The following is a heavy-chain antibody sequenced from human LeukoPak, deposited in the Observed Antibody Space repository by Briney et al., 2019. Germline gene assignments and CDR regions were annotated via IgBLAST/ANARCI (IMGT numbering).Heavy chain of an antibody. CDR1: GFTFSDNY. V-gene: IGHV3-11*04. CDR3: ARDYGGSSPFDY. D-gene: IGHD4-23*01. Sequence: GGSLRLSCAASGFTFSDNYMSWIRQAPGKGLEWVSYISSSGNTTYNADSVKGRFSITRDNAKNSLYLQMNSLRAEDTAVYYCARDYGGSSPFDYWGQGTLVTVSS. J-gene: IGHJ4*02. CDR2: ISSSGNTT.